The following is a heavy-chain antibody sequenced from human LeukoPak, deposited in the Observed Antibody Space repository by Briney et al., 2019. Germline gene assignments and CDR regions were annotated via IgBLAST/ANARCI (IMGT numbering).Heavy chain of an antibody. J-gene: IGHJ4*02. CDR3: AKDKRYSGYDPFDY. Sequence: GGSLRLSCTASGFTFDDYAMHWVRQAPGKGLEWVSLISGDGGSTYYADSVKGRFTISRDNSKNSLYLQMNSLRTEDTALYYCAKDKRYSGYDPFDYWGQGTLVTVSS. D-gene: IGHD5-12*01. CDR2: ISGDGGST. V-gene: IGHV3-43*02. CDR1: GFTFDDYA.